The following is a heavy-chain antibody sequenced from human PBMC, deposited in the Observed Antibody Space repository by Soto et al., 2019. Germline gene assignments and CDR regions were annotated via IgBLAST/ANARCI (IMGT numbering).Heavy chain of an antibody. V-gene: IGHV4-59*01. D-gene: IGHD2-2*01. CDR2: IYYSGST. J-gene: IGHJ5*02. CDR3: ARVPDR. CDR1: GDSINSYH. Sequence: SETLSLTCTVSGDSINSYHWSWIRQPPGKGLEWIGYIYYSGSTNYNPSLKSRVTISVDTSKNQFFLKLSSVTAADTAVYYCARVPDRWGQGTLVTVSS.